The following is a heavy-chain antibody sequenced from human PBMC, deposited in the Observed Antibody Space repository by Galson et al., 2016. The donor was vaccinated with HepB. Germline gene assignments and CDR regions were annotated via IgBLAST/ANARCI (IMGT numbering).Heavy chain of an antibody. D-gene: IGHD2-21*02. Sequence: PALVKPTQTLTLTCTFSGFSLSTGGVGVGWIRQPPGKALEWLALIYWNDQKRYNPSLESRLTITRDTSKNQVVLTMTTMHPVDTATSYCAHRALCGGDCHTDWFDPWGQGTLVTVSS. CDR2: IYWNDQK. J-gene: IGHJ5*02. CDR3: AHRALCGGDCHTDWFDP. CDR1: GFSLSTGGVG. V-gene: IGHV2-5*01.